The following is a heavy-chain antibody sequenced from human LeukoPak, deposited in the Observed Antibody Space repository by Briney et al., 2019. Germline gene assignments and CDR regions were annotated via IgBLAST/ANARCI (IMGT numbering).Heavy chain of an antibody. Sequence: SETLSPTCTVSGGSISSYYWSWIRQPPGKGLEWLGCIYYSGSTNYNPSLKSRVTISLDTSKNQFSLRLSSVTAADTAVYYCARSRVPDYWGQGTLVTVSS. CDR1: GGSISSYY. D-gene: IGHD3-10*01. J-gene: IGHJ4*02. V-gene: IGHV4-59*01. CDR3: ARSRVPDY. CDR2: IYYSGST.